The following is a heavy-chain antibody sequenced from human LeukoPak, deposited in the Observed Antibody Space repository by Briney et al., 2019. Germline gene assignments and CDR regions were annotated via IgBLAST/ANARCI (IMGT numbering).Heavy chain of an antibody. V-gene: IGHV3-53*01. CDR1: GFTFSSNY. J-gene: IGHJ4*02. CDR3: ARDLYYYGSGSDNFLYY. CDR2: INSGGST. D-gene: IGHD3-10*01. Sequence: GGSLTLSCAASGFTFSSNYMNWVRQAPGQGLEWVSVINSGGSTHYADSVKGRFTISRDNSKNTLYLQMNSLRAEDTAVYYCARDLYYYGSGSDNFLYYWGQGTLVTVSS.